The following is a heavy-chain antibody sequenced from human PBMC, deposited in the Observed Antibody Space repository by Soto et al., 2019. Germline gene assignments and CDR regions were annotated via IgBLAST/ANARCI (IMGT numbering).Heavy chain of an antibody. Sequence: GGSLRLSCPASGFTFSSYSMNWVRQAPGKGLEWVSSISSSSSYIYYADSVKGRFTISRDNAKNSLYLQMNSLRAEDTAIYYCASANGRGSSTPYYFSYCGQGTLVTVSS. CDR3: ASANGRGSSTPYYFSY. CDR2: ISSSSSYI. D-gene: IGHD2-8*01. J-gene: IGHJ4*02. CDR1: GFTFSSYS. V-gene: IGHV3-21*01.